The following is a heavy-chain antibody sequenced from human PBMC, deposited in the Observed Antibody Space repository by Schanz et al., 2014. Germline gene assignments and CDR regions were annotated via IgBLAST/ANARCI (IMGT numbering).Heavy chain of an antibody. CDR3: LRHVGRPGHFWYFDL. Sequence: QGHLVQSGAEVKEPGASVQVSCKASGYVFTAYYMHWVRQAPGQGLEWMGVTNPNGGAEFAQKFQGRISMTRDTSTTTFYMELSSLTSDDTAVYLSLRHVGRPGHFWYFDLWGRGTLVTVSS. D-gene: IGHD1-1*01. J-gene: IGHJ2*01. CDR2: TNPNGGA. V-gene: IGHV1-2*02. CDR1: GYVFTAYY.